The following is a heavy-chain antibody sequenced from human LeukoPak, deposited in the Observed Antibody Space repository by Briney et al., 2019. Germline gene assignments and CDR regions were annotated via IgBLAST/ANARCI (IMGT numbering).Heavy chain of an antibody. D-gene: IGHD4-17*01. CDR1: GASISSGGYY. V-gene: IGHV4-31*03. CDR2: IYYSGST. J-gene: IGHJ4*02. CDR3: ARSTTVTINYFDY. Sequence: SETLSLTCTVSGASISSGGYYWSWIRQLPGKGLEWIGHIYYSGSTYYNPSLKSRVTISVDTSKNQFSLKLSSVTAADTAVYYCARSTTVTINYFDYWGQGTLVTVSS.